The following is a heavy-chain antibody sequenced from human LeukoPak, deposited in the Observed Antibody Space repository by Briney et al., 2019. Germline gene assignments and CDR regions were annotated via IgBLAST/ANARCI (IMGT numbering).Heavy chain of an antibody. D-gene: IGHD6-19*01. CDR1: GGSFSGYY. CDR3: ARELWLATSY. Sequence: TSETLSLTCAVYGGSFSGYYWSWIRQPPGKGLEWIGEINHSGSTNYNPSLKSRVTISVDTSKNQFSLKLSSVTAADTAVYYCARELWLATSYWGQGTLVTVSS. CDR2: INHSGST. J-gene: IGHJ4*02. V-gene: IGHV4-34*01.